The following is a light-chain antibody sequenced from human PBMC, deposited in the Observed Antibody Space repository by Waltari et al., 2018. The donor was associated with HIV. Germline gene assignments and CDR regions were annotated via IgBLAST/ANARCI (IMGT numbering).Light chain of an antibody. J-gene: IGKJ4*01. Sequence: DIVMTQSLDSLAVSLGERATINCKSSQSVLSSFDNNNYLVWYKQKPGQPPKLLISWASTRESGVPDRFSGSGSGTDFTLTISSLQAEDVAVYYCQQCYATPLTFGGGTKVEIK. CDR2: WAS. CDR3: QQCYATPLT. CDR1: QSVLSSFDNNNY. V-gene: IGKV4-1*01.